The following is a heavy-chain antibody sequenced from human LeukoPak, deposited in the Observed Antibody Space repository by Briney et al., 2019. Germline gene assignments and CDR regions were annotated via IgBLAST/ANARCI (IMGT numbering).Heavy chain of an antibody. Sequence: PGRSLRLSCAASGFTFSSYAMHWVRQAPGKGLEWVAVISYDGSNKYYADSVKGRFTISRDNSKNTLYLQMNSLRAEDTAVYYCARERAPVSDGGAPGDYWGQGTLVTVSS. D-gene: IGHD1-26*01. J-gene: IGHJ4*02. CDR2: ISYDGSNK. V-gene: IGHV3-30-3*01. CDR3: ARERAPVSDGGAPGDY. CDR1: GFTFSSYA.